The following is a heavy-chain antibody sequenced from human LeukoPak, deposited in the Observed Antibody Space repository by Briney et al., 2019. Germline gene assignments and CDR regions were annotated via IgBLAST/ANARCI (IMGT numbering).Heavy chain of an antibody. CDR1: GGSTSSYY. D-gene: IGHD3-22*01. J-gene: IGHJ3*02. Sequence: SETLSLTCTVSGGSTSSYYWSWIRQTPGKGLEWIGKGLEWIGYIYYSGSTNYNPSLKSRVTISVDTSKNQFSLKLSSVTAADTAVYYCASLTTADAFDIWGQGTMVTVSS. CDR3: ASLTTADAFDI. V-gene: IGHV4-59*01. CDR2: IYYSGST.